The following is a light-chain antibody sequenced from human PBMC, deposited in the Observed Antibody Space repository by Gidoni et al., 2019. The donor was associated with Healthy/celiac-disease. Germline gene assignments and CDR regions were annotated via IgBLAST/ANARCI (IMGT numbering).Light chain of an antibody. V-gene: IGKV1-5*03. CDR1: QSISSW. J-gene: IGKJ3*01. CDR2: KAS. Sequence: DIQMTQSPSTLSASVGDRVTITCRASQSISSWLAWYQQKPGKAPKLLISKASSLESGVPSSFSGIGSGTEFTLTISSLQPYDFATYYGQQYNSYPFTFGPGTKVDIK. CDR3: QQYNSYPFT.